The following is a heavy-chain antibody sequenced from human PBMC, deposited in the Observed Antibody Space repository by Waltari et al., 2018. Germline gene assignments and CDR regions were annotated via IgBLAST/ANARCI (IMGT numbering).Heavy chain of an antibody. Sequence: QVQLQESGQGLVQPSQTLSLTCTVSGGPTRRGDYHWSWTRQPPGKGLEWIGYIYYSGSTYYNPSLSSRVTISVDTSKNQFSLKLSSVTAADTAVYYCARGPLLTGTWADWGYFDYWGQGTLVTVSS. D-gene: IGHD1-7*01. V-gene: IGHV4-30-4*08. CDR3: ARGPLLTGTWADWGYFDY. J-gene: IGHJ4*02. CDR2: IYYSGST. CDR1: GGPTRRGDYH.